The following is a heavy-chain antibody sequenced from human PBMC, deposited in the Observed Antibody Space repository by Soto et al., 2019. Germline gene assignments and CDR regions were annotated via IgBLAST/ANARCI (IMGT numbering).Heavy chain of an antibody. D-gene: IGHD6-19*01. V-gene: IGHV4-59*01. CDR3: ARARIAVAGTGSGWFDP. CDR2: IYYSGST. CDR1: GGSISSYY. Sequence: SETLSLTCTVSGGSISSYYWSWIRQPPGKGLEWIGYIYYSGSTNYNPSLKSRVTISVDTSKNQFSLKLSSVTAADTAVYYCARARIAVAGTGSGWFDPWGQGTLVTSPQ. J-gene: IGHJ5*02.